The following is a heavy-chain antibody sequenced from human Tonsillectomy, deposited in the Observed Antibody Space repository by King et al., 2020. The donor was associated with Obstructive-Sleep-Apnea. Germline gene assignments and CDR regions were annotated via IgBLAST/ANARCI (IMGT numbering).Heavy chain of an antibody. CDR2: VSGRGCST. CDR3: VKDQLPVAKYWYFDL. Sequence: VQLVESGGGLVQPGGSLRLSCAASGFTFSSYAMSWVRQAPGKGLEWVAAVSGRGCSTYYTDSVKGRFTISRDNSNNTLYLQLSSLRADDTAVFYCVKDQLPVAKYWYFDLWGRGTLVSVSS. V-gene: IGHV3-23*04. D-gene: IGHD5-24*01. J-gene: IGHJ2*01. CDR1: GFTFSSYA.